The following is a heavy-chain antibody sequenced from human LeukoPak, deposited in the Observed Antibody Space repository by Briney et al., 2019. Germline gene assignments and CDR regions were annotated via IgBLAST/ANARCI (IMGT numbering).Heavy chain of an antibody. CDR1: GFTFSSHQ. CDR2: VNQDGREK. V-gene: IGHV3-7*03. Sequence: GGSLRLSCGASGFTFSSHQMTWVRQAPGKGLEGVANVNQDGREKRYGDSVKGRFSISRDNAKHSMYLQMNTLRGEDTALSYCARWDYNSGWYLDYWGQGTLVTVSS. CDR3: ARWDYNSGWYLDY. D-gene: IGHD3-22*01. J-gene: IGHJ4*02.